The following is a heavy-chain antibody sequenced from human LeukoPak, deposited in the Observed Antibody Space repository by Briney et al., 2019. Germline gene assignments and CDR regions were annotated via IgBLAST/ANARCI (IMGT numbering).Heavy chain of an antibody. V-gene: IGHV4-4*09. D-gene: IGHD6-13*01. Sequence: SETLSLTCTVSGGSISSYYWSWIRQPPGKGLEWIGYIYTSGSTNYNPSLKSRVTISVDTSKNQFSLKLSSVTAADTAVYYCASNDEAAAAFDYWAQETRVTVP. CDR3: ASNDEAAAAFDY. J-gene: IGHJ4*02. CDR2: IYTSGST. CDR1: GGSISSYY.